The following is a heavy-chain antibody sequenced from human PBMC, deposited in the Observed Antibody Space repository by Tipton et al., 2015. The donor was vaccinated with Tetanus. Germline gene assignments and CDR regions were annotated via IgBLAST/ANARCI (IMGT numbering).Heavy chain of an antibody. D-gene: IGHD3-10*01. Sequence: TLSLTCTVSGGSISTYYWSWIRQPPGKGLEWIGYIFYSGNTNYNPSLKTRVTISVGTSKNQFSLKLSSVTAADTAVYYCARGTMVRGVIFLDYWGQGTLVTFSS. J-gene: IGHJ4*02. CDR1: GGSISTYY. CDR2: IFYSGNT. V-gene: IGHV4-59*12. CDR3: ARGTMVRGVIFLDY.